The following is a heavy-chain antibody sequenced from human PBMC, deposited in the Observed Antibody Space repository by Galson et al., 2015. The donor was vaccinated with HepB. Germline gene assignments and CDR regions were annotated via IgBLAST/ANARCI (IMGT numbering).Heavy chain of an antibody. CDR2: IYGGANT. V-gene: IGHV3-53*01. CDR3: AQLGTGY. D-gene: IGHD7-27*01. Sequence: SLRLSCAASGFTVSSNYMNWVRQTPGKGLEWVSVIYGGANTYYAEPVKGRVTISRDDSKNTLYLQMNSLRAEDTAVYYCAQLGTGYWGQGTLVIVSS. J-gene: IGHJ4*02. CDR1: GFTVSSNY.